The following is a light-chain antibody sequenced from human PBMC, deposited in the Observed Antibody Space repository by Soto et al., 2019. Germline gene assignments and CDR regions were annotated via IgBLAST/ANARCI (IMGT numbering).Light chain of an antibody. CDR2: GNS. Sequence: QSVLTQPPSVSGAPGQRVTISRTGSSSNIGAGYDVNWYQQLPGAAPKFLIYGNSNRPSGVPDRFSGSKSGTSASLAITGLQAEDEADYYCQSYDSRMSGYVFGTGTKGTVL. CDR1: SSNIGAGYD. J-gene: IGLJ1*01. CDR3: QSYDSRMSGYV. V-gene: IGLV1-40*01.